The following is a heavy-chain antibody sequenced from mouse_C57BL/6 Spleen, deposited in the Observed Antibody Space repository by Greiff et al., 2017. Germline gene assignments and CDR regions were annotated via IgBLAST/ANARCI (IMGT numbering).Heavy chain of an antibody. Sequence: EVQLQESGPGLVKPSQSLSLTCSVTGYSITSGYYWNWIRQFPGNKLEWMGYISYDGSNNYNPSLKNRISITRDTSKNQFFLKLNSVTTEDTATYYCARADDYNAMDYWGQGTSVTVSS. V-gene: IGHV3-6*01. CDR1: GYSITSGYY. J-gene: IGHJ4*01. CDR2: ISYDGSN. CDR3: ARADDYNAMDY.